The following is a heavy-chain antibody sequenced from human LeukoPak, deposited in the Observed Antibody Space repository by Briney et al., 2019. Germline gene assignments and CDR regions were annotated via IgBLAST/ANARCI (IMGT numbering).Heavy chain of an antibody. D-gene: IGHD2-15*01. V-gene: IGHV2-5*01. Sequence: SGPTLVKPTQTLTLTCTFSGFSLSTSGVGVGWIRQPPGKALEWLALIYWNDDERYSPSLKSRLTITKDTSKNQVVLTMTNMDPVDTATYYCAHSFLPMGYCSGGSCLGWLDPWGQGTLATVSS. CDR2: IYWNDDE. CDR3: AHSFLPMGYCSGGSCLGWLDP. J-gene: IGHJ5*02. CDR1: GFSLSTSGVG.